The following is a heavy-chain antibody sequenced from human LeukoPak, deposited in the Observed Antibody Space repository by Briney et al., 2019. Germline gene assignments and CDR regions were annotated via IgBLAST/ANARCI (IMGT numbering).Heavy chain of an antibody. J-gene: IGHJ3*02. CDR3: AASVGATTQTVNDAFDI. CDR2: INWNGGST. CDR1: GFTFDDYG. Sequence: GGSLRLSCAASGFTFDDYGMSWVRQAPGKGLEWVSGINWNGGSTGYADSVKGRFTISRDNAKNSLYLQMNSLRAEDTALYYCAASVGATTQTVNDAFDIWGQGTMVTVSS. D-gene: IGHD1-26*01. V-gene: IGHV3-20*04.